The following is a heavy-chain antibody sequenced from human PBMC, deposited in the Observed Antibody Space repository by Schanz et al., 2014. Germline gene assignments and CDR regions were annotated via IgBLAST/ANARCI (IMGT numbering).Heavy chain of an antibody. Sequence: EVQLVESGGGLIQPGGSLRLSCAVSGFTVNTNYMTWVRQAPGKGLECVSVLYTGGSTFYAESVRGRFTTSRDNSKNTMYLQMNSLRAEDTAVYYCVKDLQRELLRDDHYYGMDVWGQGTTVTVSS. J-gene: IGHJ6*02. CDR2: LYTGGST. V-gene: IGHV3-53*01. CDR3: VKDLQRELLRDDHYYGMDV. D-gene: IGHD1-26*01. CDR1: GFTVNTNY.